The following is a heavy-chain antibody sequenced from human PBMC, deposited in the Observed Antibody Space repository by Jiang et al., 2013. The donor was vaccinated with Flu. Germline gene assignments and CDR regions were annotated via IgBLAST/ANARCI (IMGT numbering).Heavy chain of an antibody. D-gene: IGHD5-18*01. CDR3: ARGVGTAMFFDY. J-gene: IGHJ4*02. Sequence: FTISRDNAKNSLYLQMNSLRDEDTAVYYCARGVGTAMFFDYWGQGTLVTVSS. V-gene: IGHV3-48*02.